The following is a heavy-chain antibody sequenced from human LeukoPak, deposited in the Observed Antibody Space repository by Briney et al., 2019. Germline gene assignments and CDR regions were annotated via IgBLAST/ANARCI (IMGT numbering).Heavy chain of an antibody. CDR2: ISGSGGST. CDR3: AKLSTYSSSWYGSYFDY. J-gene: IGHJ4*02. Sequence: GGSLRLSCAASGFTFSSYAMSWVRQAPGKGLEWDSAISGSGGSTYYADSVKGRFTTSRDNSKTTLYLQMNSLRAEDTAVYYCAKLSTYSSSWYGSYFDYWGQGTLVTVSS. D-gene: IGHD6-13*01. V-gene: IGHV3-23*01. CDR1: GFTFSSYA.